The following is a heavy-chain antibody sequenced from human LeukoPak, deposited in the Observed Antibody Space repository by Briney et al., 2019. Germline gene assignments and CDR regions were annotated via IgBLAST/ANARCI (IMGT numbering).Heavy chain of an antibody. D-gene: IGHD6-19*01. CDR2: ISGSGGST. V-gene: IGHV3-23*01. J-gene: IGHJ4*02. CDR1: GFTFSSYA. CDR3: AVGKQWLAGLNDY. Sequence: PGGSLRLSCAASGFTFSSYAMSWVRQAPGKGLEWVSAISGSGGSTYCADSVKGRFTISRDNSKNTLYLQMNSLRAEDTAVYYCAVGKQWLAGLNDYWGQGTLVTVSS.